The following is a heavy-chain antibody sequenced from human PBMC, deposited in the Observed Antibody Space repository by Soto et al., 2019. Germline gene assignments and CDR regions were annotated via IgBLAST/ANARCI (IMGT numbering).Heavy chain of an antibody. V-gene: IGHV1-69*13. CDR1: GGTFSNHA. D-gene: IGHD2-21*02. CDR2: IIPMFPTA. Sequence: SVKVSCKASGGTFSNHAISWVRQAPGQGLEWAGGIIPMFPTADYAQRFQGRVTITADDSTTTVYMELSGLRSEDTAMYYCARDDATYCGGDCYRYFYYGMDVWGQGTTVTVSS. J-gene: IGHJ6*02. CDR3: ARDDATYCGGDCYRYFYYGMDV.